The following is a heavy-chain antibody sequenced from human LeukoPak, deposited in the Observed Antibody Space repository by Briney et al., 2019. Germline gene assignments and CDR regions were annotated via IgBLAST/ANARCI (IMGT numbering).Heavy chain of an antibody. CDR2: INHSGST. J-gene: IGHJ4*02. Sequence: SETLSLTCAVYGGSFSGYYWSWIRQPPGKGLEWIGEINHSGSTNYNPSLKSRVTISVDTSKNQFSLKLGSVTAADTAVYYCARGRRCSGGSCTGGDFDYWGQGTLVTVSS. CDR3: ARGRRCSGGSCTGGDFDY. CDR1: GGSFSGYY. V-gene: IGHV4-34*01. D-gene: IGHD2-15*01.